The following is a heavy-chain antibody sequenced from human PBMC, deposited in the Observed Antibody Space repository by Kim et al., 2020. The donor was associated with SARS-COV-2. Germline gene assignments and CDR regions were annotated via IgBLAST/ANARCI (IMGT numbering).Heavy chain of an antibody. J-gene: IGHJ4*02. D-gene: IGHD4-17*01. CDR3: ARVASVTKYYFDY. V-gene: IGHV4-39*07. Sequence: YTPSLKSRVTISVDTSKNQFSLKLSSVTAADTAVYYCARVASVTKYYFDYWGQGTLVTVSS.